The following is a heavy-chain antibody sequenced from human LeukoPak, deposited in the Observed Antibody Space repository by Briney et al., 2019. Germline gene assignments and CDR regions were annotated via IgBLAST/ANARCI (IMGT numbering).Heavy chain of an antibody. CDR2: ISSSSSYI. Sequence: PGGSLRLSCAASGFTFSSYSMNWVRQAPGKGLEWVSSISSSSSYIYYADSVKGRFTISRDNAKNSLYLQMNSLRAEDTAVYYCARDKANLPGGNSYYFDYWGQGTLVTVSS. V-gene: IGHV3-21*01. J-gene: IGHJ4*02. D-gene: IGHD4-23*01. CDR1: GFTFSSYS. CDR3: ARDKANLPGGNSYYFDY.